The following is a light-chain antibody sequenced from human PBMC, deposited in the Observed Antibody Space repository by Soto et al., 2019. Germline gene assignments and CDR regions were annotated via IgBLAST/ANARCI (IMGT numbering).Light chain of an antibody. J-gene: IGKJ2*01. CDR3: QQYNDWPLYT. CDR1: QSVNSN. Sequence: EIVMPQSPTIVSVSPGERATLSCRASQSVNSNLAWYQQKPGQAPRLLISGASTRAPGIAARFSGSGSGTNFTLSISGLQSADFAVYYCQQYNDWPLYTFGQGTKVDIK. V-gene: IGKV3-15*01. CDR2: GAS.